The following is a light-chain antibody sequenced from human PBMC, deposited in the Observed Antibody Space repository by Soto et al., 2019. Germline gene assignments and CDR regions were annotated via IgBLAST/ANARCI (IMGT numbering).Light chain of an antibody. V-gene: IGKV1-6*01. CDR2: AAS. Sequence: AIQMTQSPSSLSASVGDRVTMTCRASQAIRNDLGWYQQKPGRAPKLLIYAASSSHGGVPSRFSGSGSGTDFTLTISSLQPEDFATYYCLQDYSCPHTFGGGTKVDIK. CDR3: LQDYSCPHT. J-gene: IGKJ4*01. CDR1: QAIRND.